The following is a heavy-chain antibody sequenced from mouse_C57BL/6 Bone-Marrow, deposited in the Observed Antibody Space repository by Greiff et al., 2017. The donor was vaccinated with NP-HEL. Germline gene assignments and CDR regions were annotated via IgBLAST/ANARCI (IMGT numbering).Heavy chain of an antibody. D-gene: IGHD2-1*01. V-gene: IGHV1-20*01. CDR3: AMDGNYDYYAMDY. J-gene: IGHJ4*01. Sequence: VQLQQSGPELVKPGDSVKISCKASGYSFTGYFMNWVMQSHGKSLEWIGRINPYNGDTFYNQKFKGKATLTVDKSSSTAHMELRSLTSEDSAVYYCAMDGNYDYYAMDYWGQGTSVTVSS. CDR1: GYSFTGYF. CDR2: INPYNGDT.